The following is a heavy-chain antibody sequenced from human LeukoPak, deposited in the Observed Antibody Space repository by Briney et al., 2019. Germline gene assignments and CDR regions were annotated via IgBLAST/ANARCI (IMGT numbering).Heavy chain of an antibody. CDR1: GFTFNTYE. D-gene: IGHD3-10*02. CDR3: AELGITMIGGV. V-gene: IGHV3-48*03. J-gene: IGHJ6*04. Sequence: PGGSLRLSCVASGFTFNTYEMNWVRQAPGKGLEWISYISSSGSTIYYADSVKGRFTISRDNAKNSLNLQMNSLRAEDTAVYYCAELGITMIGGVWGKGTTVTISS. CDR2: ISSSGSTI.